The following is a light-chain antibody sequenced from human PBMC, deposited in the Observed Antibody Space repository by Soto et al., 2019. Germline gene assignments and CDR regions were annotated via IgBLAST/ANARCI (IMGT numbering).Light chain of an antibody. J-gene: IGKJ4*01. CDR1: QSVSSN. CDR3: QQYNKWPLT. CDR2: GTS. V-gene: IGKV3-15*01. Sequence: EIVMTQSPATLSESPGERATLSCRASQSVSSNLAWYQQKRGQAPRLLIYGTSTRATGIPARFSGSGSGTEFTLTISSLQSEDFAVYYCQQYNKWPLTFGGGTKVKIK.